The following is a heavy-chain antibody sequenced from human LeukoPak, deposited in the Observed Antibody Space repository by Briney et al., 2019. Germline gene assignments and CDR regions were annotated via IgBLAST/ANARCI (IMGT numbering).Heavy chain of an antibody. V-gene: IGHV1-3*01. CDR2: INAGNGNT. D-gene: IGHD1-1*01. CDR1: GYTFTSYA. Sequence: WASVKVSCKASGYTFTSYAMHWVRQAPGQRLEWMGWINAGNGNTKYSQKFQGRVTITRDTSASKAYMELNSLRSEDTAVYYCERGSNWNDEGGWFDLWGQGTLVTVSS. J-gene: IGHJ5*02. CDR3: ERGSNWNDEGGWFDL.